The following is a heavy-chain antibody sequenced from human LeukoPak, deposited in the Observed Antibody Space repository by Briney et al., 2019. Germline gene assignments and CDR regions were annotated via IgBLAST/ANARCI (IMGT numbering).Heavy chain of an antibody. CDR3: VRSPGDGVFGVVIRG. V-gene: IGHV3-48*03. J-gene: IGHJ4*02. CDR2: IGSSGRST. CDR1: GFSFSSYE. D-gene: IGHD3-3*01. Sequence: GGSLRLSCAASGFSFSSYEMNWVRQAPGKGLEWVSYIGSSGRSTYYADSVKGRFTISRDNGKNSLYLQMNSLRAEDTAVYYCVRSPGDGVFGVVIRGGGQGNLVTVSS.